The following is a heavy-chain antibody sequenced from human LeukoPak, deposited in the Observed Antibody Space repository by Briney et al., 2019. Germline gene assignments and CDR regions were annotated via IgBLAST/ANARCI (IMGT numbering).Heavy chain of an antibody. CDR2: IGAYNGNT. V-gene: IGHV1-18*01. J-gene: IGHJ4*02. CDR1: GYTFSSYG. Sequence: GASVKVSCKASGYTFSSYGISWVRQAPGQGLEWMGWIGAYNGNTNYAQKLQGRVTMTTDTSTNTAYMELRSLRSDDTAVYYCARATGSETSYYFWGQGTLVTVSS. CDR3: ARATGSETSYYF. D-gene: IGHD3-10*01.